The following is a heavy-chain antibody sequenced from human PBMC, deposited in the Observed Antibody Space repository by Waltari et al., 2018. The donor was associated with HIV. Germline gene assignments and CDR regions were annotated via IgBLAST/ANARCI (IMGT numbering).Heavy chain of an antibody. D-gene: IGHD1-1*01. Sequence: DVQLVESGGGLVQPGGSLRLPGGSYGFIFASYWMFWVRQAPGEGLVWVARIKTDGTITTYADSVKGRFVISRDNAKNTLFLQMNSLRVEDTAVYYCTRTLQDLYFFDEWGQGTLVTVSS. CDR3: TRTLQDLYFFDE. CDR2: IKTDGTIT. CDR1: GFIFASYW. J-gene: IGHJ4*02. V-gene: IGHV3-74*01.